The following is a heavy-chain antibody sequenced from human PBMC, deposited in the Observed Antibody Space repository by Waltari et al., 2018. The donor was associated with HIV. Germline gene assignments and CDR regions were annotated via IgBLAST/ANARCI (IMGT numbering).Heavy chain of an antibody. V-gene: IGHV4-39*01. J-gene: IGHJ4*02. CDR2: MYYSGST. CDR3: ARFFTLNWNDVVDHYYFDY. D-gene: IGHD1-1*01. CDR1: GGSISSNTYY. Sequence: QLQLQESGPGLVKPSETLSLTCTVSGGSISSNTYYWGWIRQPPGTGLEWIGSMYYSGSTYYNPSLKSRVTISVDTSKNQFSLKLSSVTAADTAVYYCARFFTLNWNDVVDHYYFDYWGQGTLVTVSS.